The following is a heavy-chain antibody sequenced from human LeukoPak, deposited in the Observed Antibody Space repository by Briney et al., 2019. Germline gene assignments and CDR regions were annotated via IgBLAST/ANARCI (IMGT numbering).Heavy chain of an antibody. CDR2: IKQDGSEK. D-gene: IGHD3-22*01. Sequence: GGSLRLSCAASGFTFSSYWMSWVRQAPGKGLEWVANIKQDGSEKYYVDSVKGRFTISRDNAKNSLYLQMNSLRAEDTAVYYCAKLGVITTGGNGNYYYYYYYMDVWGKGTTVTVSS. V-gene: IGHV3-7*01. CDR3: AKLGVITTGGNGNYYYYYYYMDV. J-gene: IGHJ6*03. CDR1: GFTFSSYW.